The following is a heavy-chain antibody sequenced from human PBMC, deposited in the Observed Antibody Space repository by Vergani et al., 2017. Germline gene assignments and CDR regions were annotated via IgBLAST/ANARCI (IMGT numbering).Heavy chain of an antibody. D-gene: IGHD2-2*01. CDR2: IRFDGSNT. Sequence: QVTLVESGGGLVKPGGSLRLSCTASGFTFNNYGMNWVRQAPGKGLEWVAFIRFDGSNTYYADSLKGRFTISRDNSQNSLYLQMNSLRAEDTAVYYCAKTLLTFSRASGDHYYYYGMDVWGQGTTVTVSS. CDR1: GFTFNNYG. CDR3: AKTLLTFSRASGDHYYYYGMDV. J-gene: IGHJ6*02. V-gene: IGHV3-30*02.